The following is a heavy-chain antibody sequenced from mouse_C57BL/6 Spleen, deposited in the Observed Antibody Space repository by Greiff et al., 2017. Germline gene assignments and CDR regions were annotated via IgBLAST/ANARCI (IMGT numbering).Heavy chain of an antibody. CDR2: IYPGDGDT. CDR1: GYAFSSYW. Sequence: VMLVESGAELVKPGASVKISCKASGYAFSSYWMNWVKQRPGKGLEWIGQIYPGDGDTNYNGKFKGKATLTADKSSSTAYMQLSSLTSEDSAVYFCAMGDGYHEGFAYWGQGTLVTVSA. V-gene: IGHV1-80*01. CDR3: AMGDGYHEGFAY. D-gene: IGHD2-3*01. J-gene: IGHJ3*01.